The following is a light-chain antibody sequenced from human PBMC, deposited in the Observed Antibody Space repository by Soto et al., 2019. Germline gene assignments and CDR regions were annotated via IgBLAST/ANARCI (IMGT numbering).Light chain of an antibody. CDR2: AVS. Sequence: AIQMTQSPSSLSASVGDRVTITCRASQSIKYDLSWYQQKPGKAPSLLIYAVSNLQSGAPSRFSGSGFGTDFTLTLSSLQPEDFASYYCMQDYAYHLTFGGGTKVEI. CDR1: QSIKYD. CDR3: MQDYAYHLT. J-gene: IGKJ4*01. V-gene: IGKV1-6*01.